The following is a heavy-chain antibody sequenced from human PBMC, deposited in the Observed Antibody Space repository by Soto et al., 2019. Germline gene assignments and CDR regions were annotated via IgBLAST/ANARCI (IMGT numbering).Heavy chain of an antibody. V-gene: IGHV3-7*01. J-gene: IGHJ4*02. Sequence: EVQLVESGGGLVQPGGSLRLSCAASGFIFSNHWMSWVRQAPGRGLEWVANIKQDGSEKNYLDSVKGRFTVSRDNAKNSLYLRMNSLRAEDTAVYYCARDVAAGGDYWGQGTLVTVSS. CDR2: IKQDGSEK. CDR3: ARDVAAGGDY. D-gene: IGHD6-13*01. CDR1: GFIFSNHW.